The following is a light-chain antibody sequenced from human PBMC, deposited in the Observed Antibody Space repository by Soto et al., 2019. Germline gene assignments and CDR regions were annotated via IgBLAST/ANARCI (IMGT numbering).Light chain of an antibody. V-gene: IGKV1-33*01. CDR3: QQYDSFPYT. CDR1: QGINNY. J-gene: IGKJ2*01. Sequence: DIQMTQSPSSLSASVGDRVTITCQASQGINNYLNWYQQKPGKAPKLLIYGASNLETGVPSRFSGSGSGTGFTFPISRLPPEGTATYFCQQYDSFPYTFGQGTKLEI. CDR2: GAS.